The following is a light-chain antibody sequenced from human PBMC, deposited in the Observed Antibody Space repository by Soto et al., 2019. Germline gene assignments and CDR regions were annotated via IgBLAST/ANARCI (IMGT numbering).Light chain of an antibody. V-gene: IGKV1-9*01. CDR1: QGIGTY. CDR2: ASS. Sequence: IQLTQSPSSLSASVADRVTVTCRASQGIGTYLVWYQQKSGKAPTVLIYASSTLPTGVPSRFRGSGSGTDFSLTISRLHPEDVATYYCQQVDSYPRTFGQGTKVDIK. J-gene: IGKJ1*01. CDR3: QQVDSYPRT.